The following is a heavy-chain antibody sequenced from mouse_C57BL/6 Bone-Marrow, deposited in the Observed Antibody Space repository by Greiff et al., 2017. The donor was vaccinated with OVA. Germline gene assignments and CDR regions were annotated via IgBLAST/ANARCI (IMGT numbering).Heavy chain of an antibody. CDR2: IHPNSGST. CDR3: ARAPYYYGRWYFDV. Sequence: VKLKQPGAELVKPGASVKLSCKASGYTFTSYWMHWVKQRPGQGLEWIGMIHPNSGSTNYNEKFKSKATLTVDKSSSTAYMQLSSLTSEDSAAYYCARAPYYYGRWYFDVWGTGTTVTVSS. V-gene: IGHV1-64*01. J-gene: IGHJ1*03. D-gene: IGHD1-1*01. CDR1: GYTFTSYW.